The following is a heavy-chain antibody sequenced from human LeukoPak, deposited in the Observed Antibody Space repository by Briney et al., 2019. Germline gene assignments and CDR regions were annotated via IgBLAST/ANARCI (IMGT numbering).Heavy chain of an antibody. Sequence: GGSLRLSCAASGFTFSGYAMTWVRQAPGKGLEWVSAISSGGASTYYADSVKGRFTVSRDNSRNTLYLQMNSLRAEDTAVYYCAKDATWFSGRYASLDYWGQGTLVTVSS. D-gene: IGHD1-26*01. J-gene: IGHJ4*02. V-gene: IGHV3-23*01. CDR3: AKDATWFSGRYASLDY. CDR1: GFTFSGYA. CDR2: ISSGGAST.